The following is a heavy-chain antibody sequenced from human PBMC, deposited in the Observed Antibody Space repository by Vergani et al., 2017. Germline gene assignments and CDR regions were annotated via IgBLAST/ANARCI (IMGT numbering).Heavy chain of an antibody. CDR2: ISAYNGNT. V-gene: IGHV1-18*01. D-gene: IGHD3-3*01. CDR3: ARDQNIWSGYYRGWFDP. Sequence: QVQLVQSGAEVKKPGASVKVSCKASGYTFTSYGISWVRPAPGQGLEWMGWISAYNGNTNYAQKLQGRVTMTTDTSTSTAYMELRSLRSDDTAVYYCARDQNIWSGYYRGWFDPWGQGTLVTVSS. J-gene: IGHJ5*02. CDR1: GYTFTSYG.